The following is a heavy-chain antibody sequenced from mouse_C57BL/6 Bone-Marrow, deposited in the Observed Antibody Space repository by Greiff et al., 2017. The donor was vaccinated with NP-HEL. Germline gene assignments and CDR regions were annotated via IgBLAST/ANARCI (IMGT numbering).Heavy chain of an antibody. J-gene: IGHJ4*01. CDR1: GFTFSDYY. V-gene: IGHV5-16*01. Sequence: EVMLVEPEGGLVQPGSSMKLSCTASGFTFSDYYMAWVRQVPEKGLEWVGNINYDGSSTYYLDSLKSRFIISRDNATNILYLQMSSLKSDDTSTYYCARDLPRYYDCYYYAIDYWGQGTSVTVSS. D-gene: IGHD2-4*01. CDR3: ARDLPRYYDCYYYAIDY. CDR2: INYDGSST.